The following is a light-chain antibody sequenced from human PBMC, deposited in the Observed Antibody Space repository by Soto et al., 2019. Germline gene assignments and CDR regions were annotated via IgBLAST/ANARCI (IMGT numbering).Light chain of an antibody. V-gene: IGKV3-15*01. CDR3: QQYNTWPKT. Sequence: EIVMTQSPATLSVSPGERATLSCTASQSVSSNLAWYQQKPGQAPTLLISGVSTRATGIPARFSGSGSGTEFTLTISSLQSEDFAVNYCQQYNTWPKTFGQGTKVEIK. J-gene: IGKJ1*01. CDR1: QSVSSN. CDR2: GVS.